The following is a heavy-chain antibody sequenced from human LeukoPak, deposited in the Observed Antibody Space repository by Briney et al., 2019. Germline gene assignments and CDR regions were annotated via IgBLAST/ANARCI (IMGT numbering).Heavy chain of an antibody. V-gene: IGHV4-4*02. Sequence: PSGTLSLTCAVSGDSISSNYCWRWVRQFPGKGLEWIGEVYRRGSTSYNPSLKSRVVISIDKSKNQYSLNLNSVTAADTAMYYCGRHAYGDSSAAFDIWGQGTMVIASS. CDR3: GRHAYGDSSAAFDI. D-gene: IGHD4-17*01. J-gene: IGHJ3*02. CDR1: GDSISSNYC. CDR2: VYRRGST.